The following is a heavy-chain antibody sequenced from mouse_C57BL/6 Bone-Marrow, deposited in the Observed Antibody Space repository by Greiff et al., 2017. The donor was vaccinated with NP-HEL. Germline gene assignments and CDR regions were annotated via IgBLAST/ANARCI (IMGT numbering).Heavy chain of an antibody. J-gene: IGHJ2*01. CDR1: GYTFTSYW. D-gene: IGHD1-3*01. V-gene: IGHV1-59*01. CDR2: IDPSDSYT. CDR3: ARGLYSDYFDC. Sequence: QVQLQQPGAELVRPGTSVKLSCKASGYTFTSYWMHWVKQRPGQGLEWIGVIDPSDSYTNYNQKFKGKATLTVDTSSSTAYMQLSSLTSEDSAVYYCARGLYSDYFDCWGKGTTLTVSS.